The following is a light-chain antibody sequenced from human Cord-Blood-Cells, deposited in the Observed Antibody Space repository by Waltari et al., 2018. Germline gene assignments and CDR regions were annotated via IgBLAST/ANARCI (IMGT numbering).Light chain of an antibody. Sequence: EIVLTQSRGTLSFSPGERATLSCRASQSVSSSYLAWYQQKPGQAPRLLIYGASSRATGIPDRFSGSGSGTDFTLTISRLEPEDFAVYYCQQYGSSPYTFGQGTKLEIK. CDR2: GAS. V-gene: IGKV3-20*01. J-gene: IGKJ2*01. CDR3: QQYGSSPYT. CDR1: QSVSSSY.